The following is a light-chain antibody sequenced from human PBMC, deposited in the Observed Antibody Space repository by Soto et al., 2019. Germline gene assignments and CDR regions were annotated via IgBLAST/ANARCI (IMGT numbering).Light chain of an antibody. Sequence: QSALTQPASVSGSPGQSITISCTGTSSDVGGYNYVSWYQQHPGKAPKLMIYDVSNRPSGVSNRFSGSKSGNTASPTISGLQAEDDADYYCSSYTSSSTVVFGGGTKLTVL. CDR2: DVS. J-gene: IGLJ2*01. V-gene: IGLV2-14*01. CDR3: SSYTSSSTVV. CDR1: SSDVGGYNY.